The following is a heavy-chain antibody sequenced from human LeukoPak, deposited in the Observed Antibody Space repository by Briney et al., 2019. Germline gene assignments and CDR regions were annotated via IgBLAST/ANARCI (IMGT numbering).Heavy chain of an antibody. J-gene: IGHJ4*02. CDR1: GFTFSTYS. V-gene: IGHV3-21*01. D-gene: IGHD2-15*01. Sequence: GGSLRLSCAASGFTFSTYSMNWVRQAPGKGLEWVSSISSSSSYIYSADSVKGRFTISGDNAKNSLYLQMNSLRAEDTAVYYCARIEGYCSGGSCRPLYYFDYWGQGTLVTVSS. CDR3: ARIEGYCSGGSCRPLYYFDY. CDR2: ISSSSSYI.